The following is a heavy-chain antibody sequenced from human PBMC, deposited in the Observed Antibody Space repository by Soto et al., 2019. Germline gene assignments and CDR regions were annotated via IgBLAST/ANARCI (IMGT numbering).Heavy chain of an antibody. J-gene: IGHJ4*02. D-gene: IGHD1-20*01. Sequence: PSETLSLTCAVSGGSISGSYYYWGWLRQSPGRGPEWIGSVFYTGFSSYNPSLESRVSVSVDTSKNQFSLKVSAVTAADTAVYYCASSQKGYNWNYFGHWGQGALVTVSS. CDR3: ASSQKGYNWNYFGH. V-gene: IGHV4-39*01. CDR2: VFYTGFS. CDR1: GGSISGSYYY.